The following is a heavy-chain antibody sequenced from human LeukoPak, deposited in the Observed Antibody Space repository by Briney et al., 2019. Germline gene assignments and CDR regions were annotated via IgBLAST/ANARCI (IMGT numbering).Heavy chain of an antibody. V-gene: IGHV3-33*01. CDR2: IWYDGSNK. J-gene: IGHJ6*02. Sequence: PGGSLRLSCAASGFTFSSYGMHWVRQAPGKGLEWVAVIWYDGSNKYYADSVKGRFTISRDNSKNTLYLQMNSLRAEDTAVYYCARDRRYYSETPGVWGQGTTVTVSS. CDR1: GFTFSSYG. CDR3: ARDRRYYSETPGV. D-gene: IGHD3-10*01.